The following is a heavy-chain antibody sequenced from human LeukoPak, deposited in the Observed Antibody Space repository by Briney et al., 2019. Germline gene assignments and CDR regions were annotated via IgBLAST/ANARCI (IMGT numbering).Heavy chain of an antibody. D-gene: IGHD6-19*01. Sequence: PGGSLRLSCAASGFTFSSYSMNWVRQAPGKGLEWVSSISSSSSYIYYAGSVKGRFTISRDNAKNSLYLQMNSLRAEDTAVYYCASDGYSSGWYYFDYWGQGTLVTVSS. J-gene: IGHJ4*02. CDR2: ISSSSSYI. CDR3: ASDGYSSGWYYFDY. V-gene: IGHV3-21*01. CDR1: GFTFSSYS.